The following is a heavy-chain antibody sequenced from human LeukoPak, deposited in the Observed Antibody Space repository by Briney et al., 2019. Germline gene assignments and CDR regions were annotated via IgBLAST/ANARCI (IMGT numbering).Heavy chain of an antibody. V-gene: IGHV1-2*02. CDR3: ARAGYSGYDSGPRY. CDR2: INPNSGGT. J-gene: IGHJ4*02. Sequence: GASVKVSCKASGGTFSNYAISWVRQAPGQGLEWMGWINPNSGGTNYAQKFQGRVTMTRDTSIRTAYMELSRLRSDDTAVYYCARAGYSGYDSGPRYWGQGTLVTVSS. CDR1: GGTFSNYA. D-gene: IGHD5-12*01.